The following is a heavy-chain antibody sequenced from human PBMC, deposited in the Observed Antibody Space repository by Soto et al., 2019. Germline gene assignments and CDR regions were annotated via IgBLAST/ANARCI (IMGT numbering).Heavy chain of an antibody. CDR2: ISSSSSYT. Sequence: QVQLVESGGGLVKPGGSLRLSCAASGFTFSDYYMSWIRQAPGKGLEWVSYISSSSSYTNYADSVKGRFTISRDNAKNSLYLQMTSLRAEDTAVYYCAIVGESEWLLSDYGMDVWGQGTTFTVSS. CDR3: AIVGESEWLLSDYGMDV. D-gene: IGHD3-3*01. CDR1: GFTFSDYY. J-gene: IGHJ6*02. V-gene: IGHV3-11*06.